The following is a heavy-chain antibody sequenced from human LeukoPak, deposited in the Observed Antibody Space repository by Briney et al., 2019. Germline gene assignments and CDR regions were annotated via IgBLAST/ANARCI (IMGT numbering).Heavy chain of an antibody. J-gene: IGHJ4*02. V-gene: IGHV3-23*01. CDR2: ISGSGGST. CDR3: AKVGIVVVITYPDY. CDR1: GFTFSSYG. Sequence: GGSLRLSCAASGFTFSSYGMSWVRQAPGKGLEWVSGISGSGGSTYYADSVKGRFTISRDNSKNTLYLQMNSLRAEDTAVYYCAKVGIVVVITYPDYWGQGTLVTVSS. D-gene: IGHD3-22*01.